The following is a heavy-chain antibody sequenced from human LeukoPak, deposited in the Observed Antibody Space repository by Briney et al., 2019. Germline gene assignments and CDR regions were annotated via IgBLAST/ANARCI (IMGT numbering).Heavy chain of an antibody. J-gene: IGHJ4*02. CDR1: GFTFDDYG. CDR3: ARDYCSSTSCPFNY. D-gene: IGHD2-2*01. CDR2: INWNGGST. V-gene: IGHV3-20*04. Sequence: PGGSLRLSCAASGFTFDDYGMSWVRHAPGKGLEWVSGINWNGGSTGYADSVKGRFTISRDNAENSLYLQMNSLRAEDTALYYCARDYCSSTSCPFNYWGQGTLVTVSS.